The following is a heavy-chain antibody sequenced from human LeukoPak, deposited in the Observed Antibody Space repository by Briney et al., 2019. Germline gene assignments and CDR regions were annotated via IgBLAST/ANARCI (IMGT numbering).Heavy chain of an antibody. Sequence: SETLSLTCTVSGGSVSSGSYYWSWIRQPPGKGLEWIGEINHSGSTNYNPSLKSRVTISVDTSKNQFSLKLSSVTAADTAVYYCARVKRRDHYDFWSGYSLNWFDPWGQGALVTVSS. V-gene: IGHV4-39*07. CDR1: GGSVSSGSYY. CDR2: INHSGST. D-gene: IGHD3-3*01. J-gene: IGHJ5*02. CDR3: ARVKRRDHYDFWSGYSLNWFDP.